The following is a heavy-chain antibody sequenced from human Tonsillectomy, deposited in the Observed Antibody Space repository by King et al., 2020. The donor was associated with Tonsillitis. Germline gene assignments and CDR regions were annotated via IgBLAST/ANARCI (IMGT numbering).Heavy chain of an antibody. D-gene: IGHD1-1*01. CDR3: ARDTVEGGDYYYGMDV. V-gene: IGHV3-7*01. J-gene: IGHJ6*02. CDR1: GFTFSSYW. CDR2: IKQDGSEK. Sequence: DVQLVESGGGLVQPEGSLRLSCAASGFTFSSYWMSWVRQAPGKGLEWVANIKQDGSEKYYVDSVKGRFTISRDNAKNSLYLQMNSLRAEDTAVYYCARDTVEGGDYYYGMDVWGQGTTVTVSS.